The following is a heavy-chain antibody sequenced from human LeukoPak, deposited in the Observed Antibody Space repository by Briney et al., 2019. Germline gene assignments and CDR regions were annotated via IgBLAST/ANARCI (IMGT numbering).Heavy chain of an antibody. J-gene: IGHJ4*02. V-gene: IGHV3-23*01. CDR1: GFTFSYA. D-gene: IGHD1-26*01. CDR3: AKAFSGTLEFDY. CDR2: ISGSGGST. Sequence: PGGSLRLSRAASGFTFSYAMSWVRQAPGKGLEGGSGISGSGGSTYYADAVKGRFTISRDNSQNTLYLQMHRLRAEDTALYYCAKAFSGTLEFDYWGQGPLVPVSS.